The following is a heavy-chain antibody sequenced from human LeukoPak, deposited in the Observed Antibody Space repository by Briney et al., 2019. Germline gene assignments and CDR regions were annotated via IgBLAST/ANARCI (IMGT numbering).Heavy chain of an antibody. CDR3: ARRRAVPGFYYFDY. J-gene: IGHJ4*02. CDR2: IYYSGST. CDR1: GGPISSYY. Sequence: ETLALTCTVSGGPISSYYWTWLRQPPGKGLEWIGYIYYSGSTNYNPSLKSRVTISVDTSKNQFSLKLSSLTAADTAVYYCARRRAVPGFYYFDYWGQGTLVTVSS. V-gene: IGHV4-59*08. D-gene: IGHD6-19*01.